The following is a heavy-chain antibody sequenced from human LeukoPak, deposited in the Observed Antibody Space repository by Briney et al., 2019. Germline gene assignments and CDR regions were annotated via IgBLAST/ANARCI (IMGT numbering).Heavy chain of an antibody. CDR1: GGSFSGYY. Sequence: SETLSLTCAVYGGSFSGYYWSWIRQPPGKGLEWIGEINHSGSTNYNPSLKSRVTISVDTSKNQFSLKLSSVTAADTAVYYCARLHMRFVVVPAAIPAYYYMDVWGKGTTVTVSS. CDR2: INHSGST. J-gene: IGHJ6*03. CDR3: ARLHMRFVVVPAAIPAYYYMDV. V-gene: IGHV4-34*01. D-gene: IGHD2-2*02.